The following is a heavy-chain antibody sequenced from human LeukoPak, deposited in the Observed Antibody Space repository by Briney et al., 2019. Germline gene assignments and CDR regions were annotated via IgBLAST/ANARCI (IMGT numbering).Heavy chain of an antibody. CDR3: ARVPHCSGGSCYGHFDY. CDR2: ISAYNGNT. J-gene: IGHJ4*02. D-gene: IGHD2-15*01. V-gene: IGHV1-18*01. CDR1: GYTFTSYG. Sequence: ASVKVSCKASGYTFTSYGISWVRQAPGQGLEWMGWISAYNGNTNYAQKLQGRVTMTTDTSTSTAYMELRSLRSDATAVYYCARVPHCSGGSCYGHFDYWGQGTLVTVSS.